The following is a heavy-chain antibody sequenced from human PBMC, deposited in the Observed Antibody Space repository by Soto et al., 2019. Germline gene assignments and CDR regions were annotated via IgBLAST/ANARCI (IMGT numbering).Heavy chain of an antibody. Sequence: ASVKVSCKASGYTFTTYALHWVRQAPGQRPEWMGWINPASGHTKYSKKFQDRVTITRDTSASTGYMELSSLRSEDTAVYYCGRSVVGATGEILYNAMDVWGQGTTVTVPS. CDR3: GRSVVGATGEILYNAMDV. D-gene: IGHD1-26*01. CDR2: INPASGHT. J-gene: IGHJ6*02. CDR1: GYTFTTYA. V-gene: IGHV1-3*01.